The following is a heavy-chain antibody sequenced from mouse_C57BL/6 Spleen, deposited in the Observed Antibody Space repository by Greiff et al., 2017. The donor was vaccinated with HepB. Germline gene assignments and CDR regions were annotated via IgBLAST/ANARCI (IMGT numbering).Heavy chain of an antibody. V-gene: IGHV1-69*01. J-gene: IGHJ4*01. Sequence: VQLQQPGAELVMPGASVKLSCKASGYTFTSYWMHWVKQRPGQGLEWIGEIDPSDSYTNYNQKFKGKSTLTVDKSSSTAYMQLSSLTSEDSAVYYCARWGEYYAMDYWGQGTSVTVSS. CDR3: ARWGEYYAMDY. CDR1: GYTFTSYW. CDR2: IDPSDSYT.